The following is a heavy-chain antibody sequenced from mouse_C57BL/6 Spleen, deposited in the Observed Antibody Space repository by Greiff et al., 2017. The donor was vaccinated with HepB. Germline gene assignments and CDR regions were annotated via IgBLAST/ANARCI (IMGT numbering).Heavy chain of an antibody. CDR3: TRDGEAWFAY. CDR1: GYTFTDYE. Sequence: VKLMESGAELVRPGASVTLSCKASGYTFTDYEMHWVKQTPVHGLEWIGAIDPETGGTAYNQKFKGKAILTADKSSSTAYMELRSLTSEDSAVYYCTRDGEAWFAYWGQGTLVTVSA. V-gene: IGHV1-15*01. J-gene: IGHJ3*01. CDR2: IDPETGGT. D-gene: IGHD2-3*01.